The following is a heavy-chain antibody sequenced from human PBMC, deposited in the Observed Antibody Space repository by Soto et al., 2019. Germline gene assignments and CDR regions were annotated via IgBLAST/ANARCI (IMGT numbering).Heavy chain of an antibody. J-gene: IGHJ6*02. D-gene: IGHD6-19*01. CDR2: IYSGGST. CDR1: GFTVSSNY. CDR3: ARDALAVAGVDV. Sequence: GSLRLSCAASGFTVSSNYMSWVRQAPGKGLEWVSVIYSGGSTYYADSVKGRFTISGDNSKNTLYLQMNSLRAEDTAVYYCARDALAVAGVDVWGQGTTVTVSS. V-gene: IGHV3-53*01.